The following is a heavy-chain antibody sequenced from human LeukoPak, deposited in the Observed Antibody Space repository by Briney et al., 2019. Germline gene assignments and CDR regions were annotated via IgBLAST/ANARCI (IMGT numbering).Heavy chain of an antibody. CDR1: GGTFSSYA. Sequence: ASVKVSCKASGGTFSSYAISWVRQAPGQGLEWMGWINPNSGGTNYAQKFQGRVTMTRDTSISTAYMELSRLRSDDTAVYYCARDKKGLNYDFWSGYYGYWGQGTLVTVSS. V-gene: IGHV1-2*02. J-gene: IGHJ4*02. CDR3: ARDKKGLNYDFWSGYYGY. D-gene: IGHD3-3*01. CDR2: INPNSGGT.